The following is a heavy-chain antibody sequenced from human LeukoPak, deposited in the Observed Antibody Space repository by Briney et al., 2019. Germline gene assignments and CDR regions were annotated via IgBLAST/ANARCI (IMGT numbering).Heavy chain of an antibody. V-gene: IGHV4-59*08. CDR3: ASRKPREGWFDP. J-gene: IGHJ5*02. D-gene: IGHD1-14*01. CDR1: GGSISSYY. CDR2: IYYSGST. Sequence: SETLSLTCTVSGGSISSYYWSWIRQPPGKGLEWIGYIYYSGSTNYNPSLKSRVTISVDTSKNQFSLKLSSVTAADTAVYYCASRKPREGWFDPWGQGTLVTVSS.